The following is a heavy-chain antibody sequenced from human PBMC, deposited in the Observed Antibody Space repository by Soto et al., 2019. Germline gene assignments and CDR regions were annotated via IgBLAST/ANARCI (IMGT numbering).Heavy chain of an antibody. CDR2: TNPNRGNT. J-gene: IGHJ3*01. CDR1: RDSFANCD. D-gene: IGHD1-26*01. V-gene: IGHV1-8*01. CDR3: GRADGSSQDAFDY. Sequence: GASVKLVWAACRDSFANCDRHWVRQATGQGRGWIGWTNPNRGNTGYAENFQGTVTLTRNISISTEYMELESLRSEDTAVYYGGRADGSSQDAFDYLGHGSMVTVSS.